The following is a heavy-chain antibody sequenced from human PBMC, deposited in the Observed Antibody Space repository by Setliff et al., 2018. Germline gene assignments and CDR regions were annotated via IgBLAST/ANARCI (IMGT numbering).Heavy chain of an antibody. CDR3: ARETLPYYFDY. V-gene: IGHV3-7*01. J-gene: IGHJ4*02. CDR1: GFTFSNSW. CDR2: IKQDGSEK. Sequence: PGGSLRLSCAASGFTFSNSWMSWVRQAPGKGLEWVANIKQDGSEKYYVDSVKGRFTISRDNAKNSLYLQMSSLRAEDTAVYYCARETLPYYFDYWSQGTLVTVSS.